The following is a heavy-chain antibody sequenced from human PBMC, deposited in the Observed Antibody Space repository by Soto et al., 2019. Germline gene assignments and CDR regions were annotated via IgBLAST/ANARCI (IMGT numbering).Heavy chain of an antibody. J-gene: IGHJ4*02. CDR3: ARRPVRLRFLEWRDY. CDR2: IYYSGST. Sequence: QLQLQESGPGLVKPSETLSLTCTVSGGSISSSSYYWGWIRQPPGKGLEWIGSIYYSGSTYYNPSLKSRVTISVDTSKNQFSLKLSSVTAADTAVYYCARRPVRLRFLEWRDYWGQGTLVTVSS. D-gene: IGHD3-3*01. V-gene: IGHV4-39*01. CDR1: GGSISSSSYY.